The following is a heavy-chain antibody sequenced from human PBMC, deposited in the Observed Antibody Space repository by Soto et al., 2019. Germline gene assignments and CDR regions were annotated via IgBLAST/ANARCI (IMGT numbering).Heavy chain of an antibody. CDR1: GFTVSSYA. D-gene: IGHD3-16*01. CDR2: ISGSGST. J-gene: IGHJ6*03. CDR3: AKALRFTFTTGYYMDV. V-gene: IGHV3-23*01. Sequence: EVQLLESGGGLVQPGGSLRLSCAASGFTVSSYAMSWGRQAPGKGLEWVSVISGSGSTYSADSVKGRFTISRDSSKNTVYLQMNSLRAEDTAVYYCAKALRFTFTTGYYMDVWGRGTTVTVSS.